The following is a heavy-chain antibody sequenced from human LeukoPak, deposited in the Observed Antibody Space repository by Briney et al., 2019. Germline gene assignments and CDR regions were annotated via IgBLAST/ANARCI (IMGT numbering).Heavy chain of an antibody. CDR3: AKDTTYSSGHRGYFDY. D-gene: IGHD6-19*01. CDR2: ISWNSGSI. Sequence: PGGSLRLSCAASGFTFDDYAMHWVRQAPGKGLEWVSGISWNSGSIGYADSVKGRFTISRDNAKNSLYLQMNSLRAEDTALYYCAKDTTYSSGHRGYFDYWGQGTLVTVSS. J-gene: IGHJ4*02. V-gene: IGHV3-9*01. CDR1: GFTFDDYA.